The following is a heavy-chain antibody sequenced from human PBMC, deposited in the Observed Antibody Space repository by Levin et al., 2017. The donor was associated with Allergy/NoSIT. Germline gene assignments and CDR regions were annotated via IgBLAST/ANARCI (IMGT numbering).Heavy chain of an antibody. D-gene: IGHD2-15*01. J-gene: IGHJ3*02. CDR3: ARDHPYCIGGNCYWNRGVLDI. V-gene: IGHV1-46*01. CDR2: INPSGGST. Sequence: ASVKVSCKASGYIFTSNHMHWVRQAPGQGLEWMGTINPSGGSTSYAQKFQGRVTMTSDTSTSTVYMELSSLRSEDTAVYYCARDHPYCIGGNCYWNRGVLDIWGQGTMVTVSS. CDR1: GYIFTSNH.